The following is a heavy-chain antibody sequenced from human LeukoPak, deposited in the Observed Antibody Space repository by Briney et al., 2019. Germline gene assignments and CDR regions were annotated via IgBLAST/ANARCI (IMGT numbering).Heavy chain of an antibody. Sequence: GGSLRLSCAASGFTFSSYAMSWVRQAPGKGLEWVSAISASGGSTYYADPVKGRFTISRDNSKNTLYLQMNSLRAEDTAVYYCAKGRNVLRYPYGMDVWGQGTTVTVSS. J-gene: IGHJ6*02. V-gene: IGHV3-23*01. CDR2: ISASGGST. CDR3: AKGRNVLRYPYGMDV. D-gene: IGHD3-9*01. CDR1: GFTFSSYA.